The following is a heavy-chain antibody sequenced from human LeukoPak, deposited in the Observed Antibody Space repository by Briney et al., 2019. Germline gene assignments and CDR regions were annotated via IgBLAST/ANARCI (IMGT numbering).Heavy chain of an antibody. J-gene: IGHJ4*02. CDR2: ISQDGSET. CDR1: GFPFNSFF. CDR3: VRDLRHSRHYFEY. D-gene: IGHD2-15*01. V-gene: IGHV3-7*01. Sequence: GGSLRLSCAASGFPFNSFFLNWVRLTPGRELEWVACISQDGSETFYMDSVRGRFIISRDNTKNSLYLQMDSLRAEDTAVYFCVRDLRHSRHYFEYWGQGALVTVSS.